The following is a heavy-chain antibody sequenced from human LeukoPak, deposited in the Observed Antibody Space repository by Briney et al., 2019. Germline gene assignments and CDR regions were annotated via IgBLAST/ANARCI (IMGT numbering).Heavy chain of an antibody. CDR1: GGSISSGGYY. D-gene: IGHD2-2*01. CDR2: IYYSGST. J-gene: IGHJ4*02. Sequence: SETLSLTCTVSGGSISSGGYYWSWIRQHPGKGLGWIGYIYYSGSTYYNPSLKSRVTISVDTSKNQFSLKLSSVTAADTAVYYCARALRYRSSTSCDVFDYWGQGTLVTVSS. V-gene: IGHV4-31*03. CDR3: ARALRYRSSTSCDVFDY.